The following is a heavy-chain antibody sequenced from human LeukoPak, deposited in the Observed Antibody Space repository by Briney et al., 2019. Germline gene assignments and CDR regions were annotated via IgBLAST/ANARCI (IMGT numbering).Heavy chain of an antibody. CDR2: ISSSSSYI. D-gene: IGHD5-18*01. J-gene: IGHJ4*02. V-gene: IGHV3-21*01. Sequence: GGSLRLSCAASGFTFSSYSLNWVRQAPGKGLEWVSSISSSSSYIYYADSVKGRFTISRDNAKNSLYLQMNSLRAEDTAVYYCARNKKGDRYTYGHDYWGQGTLVTVSS. CDR1: GFTFSSYS. CDR3: ARNKKGDRYTYGHDY.